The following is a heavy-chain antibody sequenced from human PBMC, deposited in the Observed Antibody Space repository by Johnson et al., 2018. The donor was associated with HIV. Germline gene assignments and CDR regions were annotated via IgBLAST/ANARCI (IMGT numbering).Heavy chain of an antibody. CDR3: AKCRGLGARGAFDI. CDR1: GFTFSSYG. Sequence: QVQLVESGGGVVHPGKSLRLSCVGSGFTFSSYGMHWVRQAPGEGLDWVAFISRDGGTEYYADSVKGRFTISRDNSKNTLYLQMSSLRAEDTAVYYCAKCRGLGARGAFDIWGQGTMVTVSS. V-gene: IGHV3-30*18. J-gene: IGHJ3*02. CDR2: ISRDGGTE. D-gene: IGHD5-12*01.